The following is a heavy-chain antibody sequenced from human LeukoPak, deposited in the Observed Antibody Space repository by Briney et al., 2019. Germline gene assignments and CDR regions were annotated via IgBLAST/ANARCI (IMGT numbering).Heavy chain of an antibody. CDR1: GFTSSDYT. V-gene: IGHV3-23*01. Sequence: GGSLRLSCAASGFTSSDYTTNWVRQAPGKGLEWVSGISVSDDSTYYADSVKGRFTMSRDNSNNMLYLQMNSLRAEDTAVYYCAKDRFCSSTNCPYDQWGQGTLVTVSS. CDR3: AKDRFCSSTNCPYDQ. CDR2: ISVSDDST. J-gene: IGHJ5*02. D-gene: IGHD2-2*01.